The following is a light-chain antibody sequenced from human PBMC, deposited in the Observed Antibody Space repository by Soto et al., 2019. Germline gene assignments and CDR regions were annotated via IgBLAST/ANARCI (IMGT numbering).Light chain of an antibody. V-gene: IGKV1-5*01. CDR3: QQYKSYST. J-gene: IGKJ4*01. Sequence: DIQMTQSPSTPSASVGDRVTITCRASQSINTWLAWYQQKPGKAPNLLIYDASSLESGVPSRFSGSGSGTDFTLTISNLQPDDFATYYCQQYKSYSTFGGGTKVDIK. CDR1: QSINTW. CDR2: DAS.